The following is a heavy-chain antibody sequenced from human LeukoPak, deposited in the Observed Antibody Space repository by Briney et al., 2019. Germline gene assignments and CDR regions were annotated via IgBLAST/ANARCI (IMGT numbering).Heavy chain of an antibody. CDR1: GYGFTSYW. CDR2: IYPGDSDT. V-gene: IGHV5-51*01. CDR3: ARIVSTLWYFDL. J-gene: IGHJ2*01. D-gene: IGHD3-16*02. Sequence: GESLQISCKGSGYGFTSYWIGWVRQMPGRGLEWMGIIYPGDSDTRYSPSFQGQVTISADKSISTAYLQWSSLKASDTAMYYCARIVSTLWYFDLWGRGTLVTVSS.